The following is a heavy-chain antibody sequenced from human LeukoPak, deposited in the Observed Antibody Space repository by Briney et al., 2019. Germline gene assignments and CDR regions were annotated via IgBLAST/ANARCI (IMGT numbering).Heavy chain of an antibody. J-gene: IGHJ5*02. CDR3: AGVQVDNGDLGWFDP. D-gene: IGHD4-17*01. CDR1: GGSISSGSYY. V-gene: IGHV4-61*02. Sequence: SETLSLTCTVSGGSISSGSYYWSWIRQPAGKGLEWIGRIYTSGSTNYNPSLKSRVTISVDTSKNQFSLKLSSVTAADTAVYYCAGVQVDNGDLGWFDPWGQGTLVTVSS. CDR2: IYTSGST.